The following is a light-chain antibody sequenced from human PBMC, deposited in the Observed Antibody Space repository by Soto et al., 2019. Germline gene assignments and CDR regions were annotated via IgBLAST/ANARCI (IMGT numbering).Light chain of an antibody. CDR2: DAS. CDR3: QQYASSPRT. CDR1: QSVSSSY. Sequence: EIVLTQSPGTLSLSLGERATLSCRASQSVSSSYLAWYQQKPGQAPRLLIYDASSRATGIPDRFSGSGSGTDFTLTISRLEPEDFAVYYCQQYASSPRTFGQGTKVDIK. V-gene: IGKV3-20*01. J-gene: IGKJ1*01.